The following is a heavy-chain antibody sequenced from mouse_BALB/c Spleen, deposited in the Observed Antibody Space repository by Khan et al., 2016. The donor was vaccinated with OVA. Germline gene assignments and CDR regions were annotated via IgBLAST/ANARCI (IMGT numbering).Heavy chain of an antibody. CDR3: ADRLTGSFAY. V-gene: IGHV5-6*01. CDR1: GFTFSSYS. CDR2: ISSGGDYT. D-gene: IGHD4-1*01. Sequence: EVELVESGGDLVKPGGSLKLSCAASGFTFSSYSMSWVRQTPDKRLEWVASISSGGDYTYYHDSVKGRFTISRDNAKNTLYLQLSDLKSEDTAMYYCADRLTGSFAYWGQGTLVTVSA. J-gene: IGHJ3*01.